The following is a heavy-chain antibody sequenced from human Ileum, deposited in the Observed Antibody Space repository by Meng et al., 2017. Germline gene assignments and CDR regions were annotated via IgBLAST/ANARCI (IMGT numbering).Heavy chain of an antibody. CDR1: GFTFSSYA. CDR3: ARGTYYYDSSGYYY. D-gene: IGHD3-22*01. V-gene: IGHV3-30*04. Sequence: GESLKISCAASGFTFSSYAMHWVRQAPGKGLEWVAVISYDGSNKYYADSVKGRFTISRDNSKNTLYLQMNSLRAEDTAVYYCARGTYYYDSSGYYYWGQGTLVTVSS. CDR2: ISYDGSNK. J-gene: IGHJ4*02.